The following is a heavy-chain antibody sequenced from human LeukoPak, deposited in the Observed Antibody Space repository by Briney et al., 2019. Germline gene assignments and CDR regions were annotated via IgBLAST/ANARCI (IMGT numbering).Heavy chain of an antibody. D-gene: IGHD3-3*01. Sequence: ASVKVSCKASGYTFTSYDINWVRQATGQGLEWMGWMNPNSGNTGYAQKFQGRVTMTRNTSISTAYMELSSLRSEDTAVYYCARDDYDFWSGRDYYYYMDVWGKGTRSPSP. V-gene: IGHV1-8*01. CDR2: MNPNSGNT. CDR3: ARDDYDFWSGRDYYYYMDV. J-gene: IGHJ6*03. CDR1: GYTFTSYD.